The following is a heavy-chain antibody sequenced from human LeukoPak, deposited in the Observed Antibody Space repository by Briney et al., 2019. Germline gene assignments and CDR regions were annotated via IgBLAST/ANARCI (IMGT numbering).Heavy chain of an antibody. CDR3: ARALPAAAFDI. J-gene: IGHJ3*02. CDR2: IYHSGST. CDR1: GGSFSGYY. D-gene: IGHD2-2*01. V-gene: IGHV4-34*01. Sequence: SETLSLTCAVYGGSFSGYYWSWIRQPPGKGLEWIGYIYHSGSTYYNPSLKSRVTISVDRSKNQFSLKLSSVTAADTAVYYRARALPAAAFDIWGQGTMVTVSS.